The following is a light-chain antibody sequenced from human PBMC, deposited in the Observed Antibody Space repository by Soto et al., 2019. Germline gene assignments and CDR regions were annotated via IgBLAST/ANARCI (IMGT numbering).Light chain of an antibody. CDR1: QGIANY. V-gene: IGKV1-27*01. CDR3: QKYNSAPRT. Sequence: DIQMTQSPSSLSASVGDRVTITCRASQGIANYLAWYQHKPGKVPNLLIYAASTLQSGVPSRFSSGGSGTDFTLTISSMQPEDVATYFCQKYNSAPRTFGQGTKVEIK. J-gene: IGKJ1*01. CDR2: AAS.